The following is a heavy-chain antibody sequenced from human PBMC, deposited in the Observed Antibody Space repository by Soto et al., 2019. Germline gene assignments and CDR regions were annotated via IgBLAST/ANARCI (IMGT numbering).Heavy chain of an antibody. CDR1: GGSISTGGYY. Sequence: QVQLQESGPGLVKPSQTLSLTCTVSGGSISTGGYYWTWSRQHPGKGLEWIGYIYYSGSTYYNPSLKSRVTISVDTSKNQFSLKLSSVTAADTAVYYCARGLSVTLCDNWGQGTLVTVSP. J-gene: IGHJ4*02. V-gene: IGHV4-31*03. D-gene: IGHD4-17*01. CDR3: ARGLSVTLCDN. CDR2: IYYSGST.